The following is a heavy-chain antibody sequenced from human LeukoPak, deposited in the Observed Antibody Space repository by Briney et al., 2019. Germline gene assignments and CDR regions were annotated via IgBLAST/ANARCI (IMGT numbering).Heavy chain of an antibody. CDR1: GFTFDDYA. J-gene: IGHJ6*02. CDR3: AKDMGYYYYGMDV. CDR2: IRWNSCSI. D-gene: IGHD1-26*01. Sequence: GRSLRLSCAASGFTFDDYAMHCLRQAPGKGLECVSGIRWNSCSIVYADSVKGRFTISRDNAKNSMYLQMNSLRAEDTALYYCAKDMGYYYYGMDVWGQGTTVTVSS. V-gene: IGHV3-9*01.